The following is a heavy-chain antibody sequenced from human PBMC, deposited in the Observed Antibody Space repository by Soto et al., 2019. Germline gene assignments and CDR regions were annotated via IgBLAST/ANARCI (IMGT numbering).Heavy chain of an antibody. D-gene: IGHD2-15*01. V-gene: IGHV4-30-4*01. CDR2: IDYSGST. CDR3: ARDSCSGGSCFWKDYGMEV. CDR1: GGPLSISKNY. J-gene: IGHJ6*02. Sequence: LSLTCVDSGGPLSISKNYWSWIRQPPGKGMEWIGYIDYSGSTYYNPSLKSRVTISVDTSKNQFSLKLSSVTAADTAVYYCARDSCSGGSCFWKDYGMEVWGQVSTVLVS.